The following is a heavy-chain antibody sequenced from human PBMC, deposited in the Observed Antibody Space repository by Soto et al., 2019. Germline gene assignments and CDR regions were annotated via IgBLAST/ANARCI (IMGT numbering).Heavy chain of an antibody. CDR1: GFTFNTYG. D-gene: IGHD1-26*01. CDR2: ISYDGINK. Sequence: QVQLVESGGGVVQPGRSLGLSCAASGFTFNTYGMHWVRQAPGKGLEWVAAISYDGINKYYVDSVKGRFTISRDNSKNXRDGQMNSRRAEDTALYYCARSPQPTRGIHWYFDLWGRGILVTVSS. V-gene: IGHV3-30*03. CDR3: ARSPQPTRGIHWYFDL. J-gene: IGHJ2*01.